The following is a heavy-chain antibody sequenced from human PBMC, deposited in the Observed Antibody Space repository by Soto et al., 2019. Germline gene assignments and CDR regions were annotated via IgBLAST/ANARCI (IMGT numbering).Heavy chain of an antibody. CDR2: IYHRGSS. V-gene: IGHV4-4*02. CDR1: SGSISRSNW. J-gene: IGHJ3*02. Sequence: QVQLQESGPGLVKPSWTLSLTCAVSSGSISRSNWWSWLRQPPGKGLEWIGEIYHRGSSNYNPSLKSRVTISVDKSKKQLSLKLSSVTAADTAVYYCAIQRWPLRGAFDIWGQVTMFTVSS. D-gene: IGHD1-1*01. CDR3: AIQRWPLRGAFDI.